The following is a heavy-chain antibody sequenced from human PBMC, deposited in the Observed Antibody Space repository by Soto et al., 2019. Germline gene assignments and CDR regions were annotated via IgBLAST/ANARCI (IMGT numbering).Heavy chain of an antibody. J-gene: IGHJ4*02. Sequence: QVQLQESGPGLVKPSQTLSLTCTVSGGSINTVNYYWSWIRQSPDKGLEWIGPIYNGGPTYNNPSLTSRVTISVDTSNNQFSLKRSSVSAADTAVYYCARGPSGDKVDYWGQGTLVTVSS. CDR2: IYNGGPT. D-gene: IGHD7-27*01. CDR1: GGSINTVNYY. CDR3: ARGPSGDKVDY. V-gene: IGHV4-30-4*01.